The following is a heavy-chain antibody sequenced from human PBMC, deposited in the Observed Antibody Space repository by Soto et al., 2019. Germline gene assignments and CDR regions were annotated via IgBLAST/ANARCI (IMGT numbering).Heavy chain of an antibody. Sequence: ASVKVSCKASGYTFTSYAMHWVRQAPGQRLEWMGWINAGNGNTKYSQKFQGRVTITRDTSASTAYMELSSLRSEDTAVYYCARVTYYYDSSGYYSNWFDPWGQGTLVTVS. J-gene: IGHJ5*02. CDR3: ARVTYYYDSSGYYSNWFDP. D-gene: IGHD3-22*01. CDR2: INAGNGNT. V-gene: IGHV1-3*01. CDR1: GYTFTSYA.